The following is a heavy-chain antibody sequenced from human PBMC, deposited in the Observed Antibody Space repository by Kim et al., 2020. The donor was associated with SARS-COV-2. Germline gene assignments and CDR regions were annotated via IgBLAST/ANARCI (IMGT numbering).Heavy chain of an antibody. V-gene: IGHV4-39*07. CDR3: AREAAGTGCFQH. CDR1: GASISSSTYY. CDR2: VYYSGST. Sequence: SETLFLTCTVSGASISSSTYYGGWIRQPPGKGLEWIGSVYYSGSTYYNPSLKRRVTISIDTSKNQFSLNLSSVTAADTAVYYCAREAAGTGCFQHWGQGTLVTVSS. D-gene: IGHD6-13*01. J-gene: IGHJ1*01.